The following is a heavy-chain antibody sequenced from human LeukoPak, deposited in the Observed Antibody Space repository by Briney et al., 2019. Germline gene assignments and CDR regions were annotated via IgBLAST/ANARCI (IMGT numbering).Heavy chain of an antibody. V-gene: IGHV1-2*02. CDR3: ARDGDYGDYGMDV. J-gene: IGHJ6*02. CDR1: GYTFTGYY. D-gene: IGHD4-17*01. Sequence: ASVKVSCKASGYTFTGYYMHWVRQAPGQGLEWMGWINPNSGGTNYAQKFQGRVTMTRDTSIITAYMELSRLRSDDTAVYYCARDGDYGDYGMDVWGQGTTVTVSS. CDR2: INPNSGGT.